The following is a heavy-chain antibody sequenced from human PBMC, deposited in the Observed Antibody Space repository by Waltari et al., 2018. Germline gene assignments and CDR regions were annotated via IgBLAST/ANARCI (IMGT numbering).Heavy chain of an antibody. J-gene: IGHJ4*02. V-gene: IGHV6-1*01. D-gene: IGHD3-10*01. CDR2: TFYRSKWYY. CDR1: GDSVPSHSGA. CDR3: ARGRDSAFDY. Sequence: QVQLQQSGPGLVKPSQTLSLTCAISGDSVPSHSGAWNWIRQSPSRGLEWLGRTFYRSKWYYDYAISVKSRITINADTSKNQFFLQLNSVTPEDTAVYYCARGRDSAFDYWGQGTLVTVSS.